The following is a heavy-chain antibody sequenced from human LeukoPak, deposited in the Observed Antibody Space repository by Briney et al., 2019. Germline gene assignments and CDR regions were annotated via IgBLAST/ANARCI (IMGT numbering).Heavy chain of an antibody. V-gene: IGHV4-59*01. D-gene: IGHD7-27*01. Sequence: SETLSLTCTVSGGSISSYYWSWIRQPPGKGLEWIGYIYYSGSTNYNPSLKSRVTISVDTSKNQFSLKLSSVTAADTAVYYCARGTGELWYFDLWGRGTLVTVYS. J-gene: IGHJ2*01. CDR1: GGSISSYY. CDR3: ARGTGELWYFDL. CDR2: IYYSGST.